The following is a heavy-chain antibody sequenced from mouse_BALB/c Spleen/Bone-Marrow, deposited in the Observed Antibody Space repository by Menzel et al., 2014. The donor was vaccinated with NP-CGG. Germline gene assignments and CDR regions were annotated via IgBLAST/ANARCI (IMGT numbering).Heavy chain of an antibody. CDR1: GYTFTSYW. D-gene: IGHD2-14*01. J-gene: IGHJ3*01. Sequence: VKLVDSGAELAKPGASVKMSCKASGYTFTSYWMHWVKQRPGQGLEWIGYINPSTGYTEYNQKFKDKATLTADKSSSTAYMQLSSLTSEDSAVYYCARDYRYDGFAYWGQGTLVTVSA. V-gene: IGHV1-7*01. CDR3: ARDYRYDGFAY. CDR2: INPSTGYT.